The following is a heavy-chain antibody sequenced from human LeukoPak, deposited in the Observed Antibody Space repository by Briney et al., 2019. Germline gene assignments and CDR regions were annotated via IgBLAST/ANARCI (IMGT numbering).Heavy chain of an antibody. J-gene: IGHJ3*02. CDR3: AGLPVVTAVTGAFHI. CDR2: IYGGGST. D-gene: IGHD2-21*02. CDR1: GFTVSKNY. Sequence: PGGSLRLSCAASGFTVSKNYMTWVRQAPGKGLEWVSVIYGGGSTYYADSVKGRFTISRDNSKNTLFLQTNSLRAEDTAIYYCAGLPVVTAVTGAFHIWGQGTMVTVSS. V-gene: IGHV3-53*01.